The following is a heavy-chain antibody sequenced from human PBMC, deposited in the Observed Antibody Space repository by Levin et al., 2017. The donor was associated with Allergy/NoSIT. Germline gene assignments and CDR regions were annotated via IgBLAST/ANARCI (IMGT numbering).Heavy chain of an antibody. Sequence: GGSLRLSCAASGFTFSSFNLNWVRQAPGKGLEWVSYISSSSSYIYYADSVKGRFTISRDNGKNSLYLQMNSLRAEDTAVYYCARAYSSGWHYFDYWGQGTLVTVSS. CDR2: ISSSSSYI. J-gene: IGHJ4*02. V-gene: IGHV3-21*01. CDR3: ARAYSSGWHYFDY. CDR1: GFTFSSFN. D-gene: IGHD6-19*01.